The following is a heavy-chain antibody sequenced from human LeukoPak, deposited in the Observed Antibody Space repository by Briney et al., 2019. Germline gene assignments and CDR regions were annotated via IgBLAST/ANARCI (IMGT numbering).Heavy chain of an antibody. J-gene: IGHJ4*02. CDR1: GFTFSSYA. CDR3: ARGVYSSVTLPPYFDY. Sequence: GGSLRLSCTASGFTFSSYAMNWVRQAPGKGLEWVSAVSGSSGGAYYADSVKGRFTISRDNSKNTLYLQMNSLRAEDTAVYYCARGVYSSVTLPPYFDYWGQGTLVTVSS. D-gene: IGHD4-17*01. CDR2: VSGSSGGA. V-gene: IGHV3-23*01.